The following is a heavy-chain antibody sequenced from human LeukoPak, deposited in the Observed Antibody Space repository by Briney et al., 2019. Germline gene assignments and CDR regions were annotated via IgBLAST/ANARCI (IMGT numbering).Heavy chain of an antibody. CDR3: ARVRDGYDLGFDY. CDR1: GFTVSSNY. Sequence: GGSLRLSCAASGFTVSSNYMSWVRQAPGKGLEWVSVIYSGGSTYYADSVKGRFTISRDNSKNPLYLQMNSLRAEDTAVYYCARVRDGYDLGFDYWGQGTLVTVSS. J-gene: IGHJ4*02. D-gene: IGHD5-24*01. V-gene: IGHV3-53*01. CDR2: IYSGGST.